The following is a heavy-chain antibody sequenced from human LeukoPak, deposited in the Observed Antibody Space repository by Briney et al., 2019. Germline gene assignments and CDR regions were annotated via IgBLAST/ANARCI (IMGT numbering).Heavy chain of an antibody. J-gene: IGHJ4*02. Sequence: PGGSLRLSCAASGITFSSNWMHWVRQAPGKGLVWVSRINGDGSVTNYADSVKGRFTISRDNAKNTLYLQMNSPRAEDTAVYYCGSSSSTCCDYWGQGALVTVSS. D-gene: IGHD2-2*01. CDR2: INGDGSVT. CDR3: GSSSSTCCDY. V-gene: IGHV3-74*01. CDR1: GITFSSNW.